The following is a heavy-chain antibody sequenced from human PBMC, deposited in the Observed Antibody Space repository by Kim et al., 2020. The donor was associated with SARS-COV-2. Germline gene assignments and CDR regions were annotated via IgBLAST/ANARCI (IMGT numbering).Heavy chain of an antibody. J-gene: IGHJ4*02. Sequence: GGSLRLSCAASGFTFSSYAMHWVRQAPSKGPEWVTFISYDGTEIYYADSVKGRFTISRHNSKNTLYLQMNNMRAEDTALYYCARSEGATTQPAYWGQGTL. CDR1: GFTFSSYA. CDR2: ISYDGTEI. V-gene: IGHV3-30*01. D-gene: IGHD1-26*01. CDR3: ARSEGATTQPAY.